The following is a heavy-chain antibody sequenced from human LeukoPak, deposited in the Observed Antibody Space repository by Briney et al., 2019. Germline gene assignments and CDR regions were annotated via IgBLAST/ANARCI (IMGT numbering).Heavy chain of an antibody. Sequence: GGSLRLSCAASGFTFSSYGMSWVRQAPGKGLEWVSAISGSGGSTYYADSVKGRFTISRDNSKNTLYLQMNSLRAEDTAVYYSAKPDAMYYDILTGYYLDYWGQGTLVTVSS. D-gene: IGHD3-9*01. CDR2: ISGSGGST. CDR1: GFTFSSYG. CDR3: AKPDAMYYDILTGYYLDY. J-gene: IGHJ4*02. V-gene: IGHV3-23*01.